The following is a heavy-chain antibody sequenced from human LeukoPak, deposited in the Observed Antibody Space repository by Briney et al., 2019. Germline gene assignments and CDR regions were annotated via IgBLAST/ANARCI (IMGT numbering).Heavy chain of an antibody. V-gene: IGHV3-30*02. Sequence: GGSLRLSCAASGFTFSSYGMHWVRQAPGKGLGWVAFIRYDGSNKYYADSVKGRFTISRDNSKNTLYLQMNSLRAEGTAVYYCAKDRNVLRYFDWSHYFDYWGQGTLVTVSS. D-gene: IGHD3-9*01. CDR2: IRYDGSNK. CDR3: AKDRNVLRYFDWSHYFDY. CDR1: GFTFSSYG. J-gene: IGHJ4*02.